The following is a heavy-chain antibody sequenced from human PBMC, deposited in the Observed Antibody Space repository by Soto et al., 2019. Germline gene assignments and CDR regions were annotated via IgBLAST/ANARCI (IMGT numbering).Heavy chain of an antibody. CDR3: ATGPIPHAFDI. V-gene: IGHV1-46*03. CDR1: GYTFTSYG. CDR2: ISACGGNT. Sequence: ASVKVSCKASGYTFTSYGISWVRQAPGQGLEWMGLISACGGNTSYAQKFQGRVTMTRDTSTSTVYMELSSLRSEDTAVYYCATGPIPHAFDIWGQGTMVTVSS. J-gene: IGHJ3*02.